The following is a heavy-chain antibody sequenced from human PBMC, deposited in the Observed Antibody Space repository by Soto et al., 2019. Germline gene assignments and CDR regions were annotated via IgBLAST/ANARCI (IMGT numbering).Heavy chain of an antibody. Sequence: PSETLSLSCTVSGGSISSSSYYWGWIRQPPGKGLEWIGSIYYSGSTYYNPSLKSRVTISVDTSKNQFSLKLSSVTAADTAVYYCARVGYVWWSYRYTNYYYGIDVWAQGTTVTVSS. V-gene: IGHV4-39*01. CDR2: IYYSGST. D-gene: IGHD3-16*02. CDR3: ARVGYVWWSYRYTNYYYGIDV. CDR1: GGSISSSSYY. J-gene: IGHJ6*02.